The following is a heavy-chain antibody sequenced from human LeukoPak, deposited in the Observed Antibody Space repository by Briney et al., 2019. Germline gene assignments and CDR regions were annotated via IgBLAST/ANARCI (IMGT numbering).Heavy chain of an antibody. CDR1: GGSISSYY. V-gene: IGHV4-34*01. J-gene: IGHJ4*02. CDR2: INHSGST. CDR3: ARRGWNQRPLDY. Sequence: SETLSLTCTVSGGSISSYYWSWIRQPPGKGLEWIGEINHSGSTNYNPSLKSRVTISVDTSKNQFSLKLSSVTAADTAVYYCARRGWNQRPLDYWGQGTLVTVSS. D-gene: IGHD1-1*01.